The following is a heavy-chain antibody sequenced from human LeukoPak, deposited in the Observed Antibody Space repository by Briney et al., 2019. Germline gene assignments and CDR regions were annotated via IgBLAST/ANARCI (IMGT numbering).Heavy chain of an antibody. CDR1: GFTLSHYS. CDR2: ISSSSVSI. Sequence: GGSLRLSCGASGFTLSHYSMSWVRQAPGKGLEWLSYISSSSVSIYYADSVKGRFTISRDNAQNPLYLQMKSLRAEDTAVYYCAMEGFYYYYMDVWGKGTTVTVSS. V-gene: IGHV3-48*01. CDR3: AMEGFYYYYMDV. D-gene: IGHD1-1*01. J-gene: IGHJ6*03.